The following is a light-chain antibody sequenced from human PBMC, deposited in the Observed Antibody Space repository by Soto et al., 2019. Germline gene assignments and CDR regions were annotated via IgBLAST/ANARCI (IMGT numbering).Light chain of an antibody. CDR3: QQSNNYFT. V-gene: IGKV1-9*01. Sequence: IQLTQSPSSLSASXGXRVTITCRASQGLNTNLAWYQQKPGKAPNLLIYGASTLQKGVPSRFSGNGSGTVFTLTISSLPPEDLATYYCQQSNNYFTFGPGTKVDIK. CDR2: GAS. J-gene: IGKJ3*01. CDR1: QGLNTN.